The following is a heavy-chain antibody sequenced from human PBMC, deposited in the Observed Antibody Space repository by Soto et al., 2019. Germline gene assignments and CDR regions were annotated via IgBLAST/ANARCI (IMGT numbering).Heavy chain of an antibody. Sequence: GGSLRLSCAASGFTFSSYAMSWVRQSPGKGLEWVSAISGSGGSSYYADSVKGRFTIARDNSKNTLYLQMNSLRAEDAAVYYCSKDRNDLWSGLDFWGQGTLVTVSS. CDR2: ISGSGGSS. V-gene: IGHV3-23*01. D-gene: IGHD3-3*01. CDR1: GFTFSSYA. J-gene: IGHJ4*02. CDR3: SKDRNDLWSGLDF.